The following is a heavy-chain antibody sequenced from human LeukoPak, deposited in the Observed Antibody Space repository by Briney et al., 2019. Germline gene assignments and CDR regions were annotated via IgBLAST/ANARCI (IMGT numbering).Heavy chain of an antibody. V-gene: IGHV1-2*02. D-gene: IGHD2-2*01. J-gene: IGHJ4*02. CDR1: AYTFTFNY. Sequence: AAVTLTFKCSAYTFTFNYIHWGRQPQGQGMEWVGVSNPNSSNTNCAQKFQGRGTMTRDTSISTAHTELTRQRSEDTAVYYCARANPLYCSSTSRLFQHWPQGPLVSV. CDR2: SNPNSSNT. CDR3: ARANPLYCSSTSRLFQH.